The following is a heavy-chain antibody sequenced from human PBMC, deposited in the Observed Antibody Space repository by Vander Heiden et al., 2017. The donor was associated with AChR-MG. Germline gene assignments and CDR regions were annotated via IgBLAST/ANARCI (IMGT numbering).Heavy chain of an antibody. CDR3: ARSTVTTFAWACDAFDI. Sequence: QVQLQESGPGLVKPSETLSLTCTVSGGSISSYYWSWIRQPPGKGLEWIGYIYYSGSTNYNPSLKSRVTISVDTSKNQFSLKLSSVTAADTAVYYCARSTVTTFAWACDAFDIWGQGTMVTVSS. V-gene: IGHV4-59*01. CDR1: GGSISSYY. J-gene: IGHJ3*02. CDR2: IYYSGST. D-gene: IGHD4-17*01.